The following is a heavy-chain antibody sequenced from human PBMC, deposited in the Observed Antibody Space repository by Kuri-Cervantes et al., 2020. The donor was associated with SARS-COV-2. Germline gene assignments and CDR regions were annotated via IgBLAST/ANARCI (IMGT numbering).Heavy chain of an antibody. CDR1: GGTFSSYT. V-gene: IGHV1-18*01. CDR2: ISAYNGNT. J-gene: IGHJ6*03. D-gene: IGHD2-2*01. CDR3: ARGYCSSTSCYSFHWYYYYMDV. Sequence: ASVKVSCKASGGTFSSYTISWVRQAPGQGLEWMGWISAYNGNTNYAQKLQGRVTMTTDTSTSTAYMELRSLRSDDTAVYYCARGYCSSTSCYSFHWYYYYMDVWGKGTTVTVSS.